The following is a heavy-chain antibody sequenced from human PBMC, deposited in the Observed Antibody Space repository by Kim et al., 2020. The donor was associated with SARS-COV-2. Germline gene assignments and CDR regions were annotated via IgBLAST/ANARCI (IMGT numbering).Heavy chain of an antibody. D-gene: IGHD6-19*01. J-gene: IGHJ4*02. CDR3: ASRYSSEDYFDY. CDR2: IYYSGST. Sequence: SETLSLTCTVSGGSISSSSYYWGWIRQPPGKGLEWIGSIYYSGSTYYNPSLKSRVTISVDTSKNQFSLKLSSVTAADTAVYYCASRYSSEDYFDYWGQGTLVTVSS. V-gene: IGHV4-39*01. CDR1: GGSISSSSYY.